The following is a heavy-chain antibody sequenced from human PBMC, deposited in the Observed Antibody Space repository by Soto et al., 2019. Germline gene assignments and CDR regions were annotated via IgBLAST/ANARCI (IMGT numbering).Heavy chain of an antibody. V-gene: IGHV5-51*01. D-gene: IGHD5-18*01. CDR1: GYSFTSYW. J-gene: IGHJ4*02. Sequence: PGESLKISCKGSGYSFTSYWIGWVRQMPGKGLEWMGIIYPGDSDTRYSPSFQGQVTISADKSISTAYLQWSSLKASDTAMYYCARLGPAAMVRGPIDYWGQGTLVTVSS. CDR2: IYPGDSDT. CDR3: ARLGPAAMVRGPIDY.